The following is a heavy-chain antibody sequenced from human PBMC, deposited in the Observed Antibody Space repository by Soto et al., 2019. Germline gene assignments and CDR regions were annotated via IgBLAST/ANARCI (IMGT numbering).Heavy chain of an antibody. J-gene: IGHJ4*02. V-gene: IGHV4-39*01. CDR3: ARGLSSPSATGV. CDR1: GASVSSSSNY. Sequence: QLQLQESGPGLVKPSETLSLTCTVSGASVSSSSNYWGWIRQPPGKGLEWIGSVHNGGSTYYSPSLKSRVTISADTSKNQFSLNLSSVTAADTAVYYCARGLSSPSATGVWGQGTRVTVSS. D-gene: IGHD6-6*01. CDR2: VHNGGST.